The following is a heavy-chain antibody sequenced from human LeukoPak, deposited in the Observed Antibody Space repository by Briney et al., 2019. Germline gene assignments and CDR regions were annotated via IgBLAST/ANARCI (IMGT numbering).Heavy chain of an antibody. CDR1: GGSISSYY. CDR3: ARAAIDIVVVVAATPDAFDI. CDR2: IYYSGST. Sequence: SETLSLTCTVSGGSISSYYWSWIRQPPGKGLEWIGYIYYSGSTNYNPSLKSRVTISVDTSKNQFSLKLSSVTAADTAVYYCARAAIDIVVVVAATPDAFDIWGQGTMVTVSS. J-gene: IGHJ3*02. V-gene: IGHV4-59*12. D-gene: IGHD2-15*01.